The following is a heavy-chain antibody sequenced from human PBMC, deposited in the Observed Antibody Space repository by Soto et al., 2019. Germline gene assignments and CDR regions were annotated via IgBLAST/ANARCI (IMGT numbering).Heavy chain of an antibody. CDR2: VSSDGRSK. V-gene: IGHV3-30*03. Sequence: GGSLRLSCAASGFTFSSYAMHWVRQAPGKGLEWVAGVSSDGRSKHVADSLKGRFIISRDNSKNTVYLEMTSLTTEDTAVYFCARDVGFGDLSPRTYFHYAMDVWGRGTTVTVSS. D-gene: IGHD3-10*01. CDR1: GFTFSSYA. J-gene: IGHJ6*02. CDR3: ARDVGFGDLSPRTYFHYAMDV.